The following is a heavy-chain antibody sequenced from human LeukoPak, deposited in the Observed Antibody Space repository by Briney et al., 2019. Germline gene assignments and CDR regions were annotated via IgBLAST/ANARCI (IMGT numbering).Heavy chain of an antibody. CDR2: IYYSGST. J-gene: IGHJ6*03. CDR1: GGSISSYY. V-gene: IGHV4-59*01. Sequence: SQTLSLTCTVSGGSISSYYWSWIRQPPGKGLEWIGYIYYSGSTNYNPSLKSRVTISVDTSKNQFSLKLSSVTAADTAVYYCAKTYYDILTGYGGPYYMDVWGKGTTVTVSS. CDR3: AKTYYDILTGYGGPYYMDV. D-gene: IGHD3-9*01.